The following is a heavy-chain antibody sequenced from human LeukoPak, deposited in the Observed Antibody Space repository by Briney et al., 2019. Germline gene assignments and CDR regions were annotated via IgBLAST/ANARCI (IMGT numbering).Heavy chain of an antibody. Sequence: ASEKVSCKVSGYTLSELSMHWVRQAPGKGLEWMGGFDPEDGERIYTQKFQGRVTMTEDTTTDTAYMELSSLRSEDTAVYYCASSGSSGWYGGADGFDIWGQGTMVTASS. D-gene: IGHD6-19*01. CDR2: FDPEDGER. J-gene: IGHJ3*02. CDR3: ASSGSSGWYGGADGFDI. CDR1: GYTLSELS. V-gene: IGHV1-24*01.